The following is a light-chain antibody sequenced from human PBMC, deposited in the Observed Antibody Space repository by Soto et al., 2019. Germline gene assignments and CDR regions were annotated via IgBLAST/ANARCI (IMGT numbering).Light chain of an antibody. Sequence: IVMTQSPATLSVSPGERANLSCRASQSVGTKLAWYRPTPGQAPRLLIYGASNRATGVPARISGSVSGAEFTLSIASLQSEDFAVYYCQQYSSWLWTFGQGTKVEIK. J-gene: IGKJ1*01. CDR1: QSVGTK. V-gene: IGKV3-15*01. CDR2: GAS. CDR3: QQYSSWLWT.